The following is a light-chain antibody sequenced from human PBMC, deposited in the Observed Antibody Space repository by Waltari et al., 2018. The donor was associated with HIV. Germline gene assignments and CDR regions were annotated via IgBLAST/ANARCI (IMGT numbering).Light chain of an antibody. V-gene: IGLV8-61*01. CDR1: PGSVSPSSY. CDR2: STN. CDR3: VLYMGSGISV. Sequence: QTVVTQEPSFSVSPRGTATLTCGLSPGSVSPSSYPTWNHQTPAPAPLTLIYSTNTRSSGVPDRFSSSILGNKAALTIPGAQADDESDYYCVLYMGSGISVFGGGTKLTVL. J-gene: IGLJ3*02.